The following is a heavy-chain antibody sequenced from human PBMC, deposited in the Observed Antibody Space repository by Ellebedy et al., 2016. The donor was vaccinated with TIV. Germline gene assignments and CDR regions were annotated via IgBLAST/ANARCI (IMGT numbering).Heavy chain of an antibody. CDR3: ARIDWDNYRSPDY. D-gene: IGHD5-24*01. CDR2: INPYSGGT. V-gene: IGHV1-2*02. CDR1: GYTFTGYY. Sequence: AASVKVSCKASGYTFTGYYMHWVRQAPGQGLGWMGWINPYSGGTNYAQKFQGRVTMTRDTSISTAYMELSRLRSDDTAVYYCARIDWDNYRSPDYWGQGTLVTVSS. J-gene: IGHJ4*02.